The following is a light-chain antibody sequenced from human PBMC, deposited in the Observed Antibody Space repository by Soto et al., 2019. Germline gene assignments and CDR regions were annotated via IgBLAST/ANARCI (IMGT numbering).Light chain of an antibody. CDR3: HQSYSFPLT. V-gene: IGKV1-39*01. CDR1: QTIAIY. J-gene: IGKJ1*01. CDR2: EAS. Sequence: DIQMTQSPSSLSASVGGTVTITCRASQTIAIYVNWYQLKPGKAPRLLIYEASSLQSGVPSRFTGRGSGTDFSLTINSLQPEDFATYFCHQSYSFPLTFGQGTRVEI.